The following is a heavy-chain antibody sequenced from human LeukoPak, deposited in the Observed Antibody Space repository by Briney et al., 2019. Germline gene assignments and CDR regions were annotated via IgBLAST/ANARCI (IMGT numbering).Heavy chain of an antibody. Sequence: SETLSLTCTVSGGSISSYYWSWIRQPPGKGLEWIGYIYYSGNTNYNPSLKSRVTISVDTFKTQFSLKLSSVTAADTAVFYCARHGMGARGDFDYWGQGTLVTVSS. V-gene: IGHV4-59*08. J-gene: IGHJ4*02. CDR1: GGSISSYY. CDR2: IYYSGNT. CDR3: ARHGMGARGDFDY. D-gene: IGHD1-26*01.